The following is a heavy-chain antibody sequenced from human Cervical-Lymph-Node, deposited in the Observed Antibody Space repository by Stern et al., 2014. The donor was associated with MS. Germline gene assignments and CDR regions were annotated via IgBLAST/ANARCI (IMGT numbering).Heavy chain of an antibody. D-gene: IGHD2-8*02. CDR3: ATALVVTAHDAYDM. J-gene: IGHJ3*02. Sequence: VQLVESGGGVVQPGKSLRLSWVASTSNFRTYGMHWVRQAPGKGLEWVALISFDGNNTYHADSVKGRFTISRDISENTLYLQMNSLRVQDTAVYFCATALVVTAHDAYDMWGHGTMVTVS. CDR1: TSNFRTYG. V-gene: IGHV3-30*03. CDR2: ISFDGNNT.